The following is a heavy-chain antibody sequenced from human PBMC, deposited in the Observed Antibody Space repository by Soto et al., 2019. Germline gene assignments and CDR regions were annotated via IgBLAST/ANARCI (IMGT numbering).Heavy chain of an antibody. CDR1: GFTFISYG. V-gene: IGHV3-30*18. CDR2: MSYDGRDK. D-gene: IGHD2-15*01. CDR3: AKARSGSWHEGYYFDN. J-gene: IGHJ4*02. Sequence: QVQLVESGGGVVQPGRSLRLSCAASGFTFISYGMHWVRQAPGKVLEWLAVMSYDGRDKYYADSVRGRFTISRDNSKNTVYLQLNSLRVEDTAVYYCAKARSGSWHEGYYFDNCGQGTLVTVSS.